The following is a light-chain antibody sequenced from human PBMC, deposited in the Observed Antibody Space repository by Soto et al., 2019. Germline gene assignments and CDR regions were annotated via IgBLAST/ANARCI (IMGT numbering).Light chain of an antibody. CDR1: QSVSSY. J-gene: IGKJ5*01. CDR2: DAS. CDR3: QQRSNWPPIT. V-gene: IGKV3-11*01. Sequence: DIVLSQSPATLSLSPGERATLFCRASQSVSSYMAWYQQKSGQAPRLLIYDASNRATGIPARFSGSGSGTDFTLTISSLEPEDFAVYFCQQRSNWPPITFGQGGLLEVK.